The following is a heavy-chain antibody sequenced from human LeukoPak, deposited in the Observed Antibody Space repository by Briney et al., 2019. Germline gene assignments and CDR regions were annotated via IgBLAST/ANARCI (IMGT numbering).Heavy chain of an antibody. D-gene: IGHD1-26*01. CDR2: ISGSGGHT. Sequence: GGSLRHSRVASLFTFSRYVMRRVRQAPGGGVGWGSDISGSGGHTYYAVSVKGRFTIPRDNPKNTLYLKMNSLRAEDTVVYYCAKDLVRWELLDAFDMWGQGTMVTVSS. CDR3: AKDLVRWELLDAFDM. V-gene: IGHV3-23*01. CDR1: LFTFSRYV. J-gene: IGHJ3*02.